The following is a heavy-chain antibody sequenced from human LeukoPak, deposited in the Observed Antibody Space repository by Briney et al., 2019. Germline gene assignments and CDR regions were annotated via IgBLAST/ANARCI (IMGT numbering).Heavy chain of an antibody. D-gene: IGHD2/OR15-2a*01. Sequence: PGGSLRLSCAASGFTFSSYAMSWVRQAPGKGLEWVSGISGSGRSTYYADSVKGRFTISRDSSRNTLYLQMHSLRAEDTAVYYCAKDSMSLGPPLYDYWGQGTLVTVSS. CDR3: AKDSMSLGPPLYDY. CDR2: ISGSGRST. V-gene: IGHV3-23*01. CDR1: GFTFSSYA. J-gene: IGHJ4*02.